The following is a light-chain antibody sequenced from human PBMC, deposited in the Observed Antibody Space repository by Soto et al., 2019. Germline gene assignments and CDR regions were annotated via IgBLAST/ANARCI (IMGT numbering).Light chain of an antibody. Sequence: DIQMTQSASTLYASGGGRVTITCRASQSISSYLNWYQQKPGKAPKLLIYTASSLQSGVPSRFSGSGSGTDFTLTISSLQPEDFATYYCQQIYSTPITFGQGTRLEIK. V-gene: IGKV1-39*01. CDR3: QQIYSTPIT. J-gene: IGKJ5*01. CDR1: QSISSY. CDR2: TAS.